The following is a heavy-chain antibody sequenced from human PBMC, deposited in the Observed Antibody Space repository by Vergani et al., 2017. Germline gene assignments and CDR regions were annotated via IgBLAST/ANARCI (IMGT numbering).Heavy chain of an antibody. CDR3: ARHPYCGGDCYFLEDYYYYMDV. Sequence: EVQLVQSGAEVKKPGEPLRISCKGSGYSFTSYWISWVRQMPGKGLEWMGRIDPSDSYTNYSPSFQGHVTISADKSISTAYLQWSSLKASDTAMYYCARHPYCGGDCYFLEDYYYYMDVWGKGTTVTVSS. J-gene: IGHJ6*03. D-gene: IGHD2-21*01. V-gene: IGHV5-10-1*03. CDR2: IDPSDSYT. CDR1: GYSFTSYW.